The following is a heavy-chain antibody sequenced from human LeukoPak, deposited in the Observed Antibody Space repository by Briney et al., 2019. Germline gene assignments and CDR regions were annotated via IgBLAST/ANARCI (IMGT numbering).Heavy chain of an antibody. J-gene: IGHJ4*02. CDR2: ISGSGGST. D-gene: IGHD6-13*01. Sequence: GSLRLSCAASGFTFSSYAMSWVRQAPGKGLEWVSTISGSGGSTYYADSVNGRFTISRDNSKNTLYLQMNSLRAEDTAVYYCAKVDSSSWYFGGLFDYWGQGTLVTVSS. V-gene: IGHV3-23*01. CDR1: GFTFSSYA. CDR3: AKVDSSSWYFGGLFDY.